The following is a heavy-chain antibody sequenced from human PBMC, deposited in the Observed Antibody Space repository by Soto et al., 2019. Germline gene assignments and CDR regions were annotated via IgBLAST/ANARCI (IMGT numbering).Heavy chain of an antibody. CDR1: GGSVNSGSYY. V-gene: IGHV4-61*01. Sequence: PSVTLSVTCTVSGGSVNSGSYYWSWIRQPPGKGLEWIGYIYYSGSTNYNPSLKSRVTISVDTSKNQFSLKLSSVTAADTAVYYCAREFDSGSYYSTYAFDIWGQGTMVTVSS. D-gene: IGHD1-26*01. CDR3: AREFDSGSYYSTYAFDI. J-gene: IGHJ3*02. CDR2: IYYSGST.